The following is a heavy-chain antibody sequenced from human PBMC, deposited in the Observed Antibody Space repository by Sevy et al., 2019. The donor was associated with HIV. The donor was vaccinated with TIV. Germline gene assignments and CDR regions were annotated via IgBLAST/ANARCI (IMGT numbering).Heavy chain of an antibody. CDR3: AKVRGRSGYYYFDY. Sequence: GGSLRLSCAASGFTFSSYAMSWVRQAPGKGLEWVSAISGSGGSTSSADSVNGPFTISSDNTKKTLYLQMNSLRAEDTDVYYCAKVRGRSGYYYFDYWGQGTLVTVSS. V-gene: IGHV3-23*01. CDR2: ISGSGGST. J-gene: IGHJ4*02. D-gene: IGHD5-12*01. CDR1: GFTFSSYA.